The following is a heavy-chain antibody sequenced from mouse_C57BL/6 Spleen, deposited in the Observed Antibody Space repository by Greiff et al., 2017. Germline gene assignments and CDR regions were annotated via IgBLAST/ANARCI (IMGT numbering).Heavy chain of an antibody. J-gene: IGHJ2*01. CDR1: GYAFSSSW. CDR2: IYPGDGDT. V-gene: IGHV1-82*01. D-gene: IGHD1-1*01. CDR3: AIPTVVAVDYFDY. Sequence: VQLVESGPELVKPGASVKISCKASGYAFSSSWMNWVKQRPGKGLEWIGRIYPGDGDTNYNGKFKGKATLTADKSSSTAYMQLSSLTSEDSAVYFGAIPTVVAVDYFDYWGQGTTLTVSS.